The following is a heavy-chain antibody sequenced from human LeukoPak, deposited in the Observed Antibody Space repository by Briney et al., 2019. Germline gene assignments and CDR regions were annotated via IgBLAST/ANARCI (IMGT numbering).Heavy chain of an antibody. CDR3: ASQYYYDSSGYINWFDP. CDR2: IYSGGST. CDR1: GFTVRSNY. D-gene: IGHD3-22*01. J-gene: IGHJ5*02. Sequence: GGSLRLSCAASGFTVRSNYMSWVRQAPGKGLEWVSVIYSGGSTYYADSVKGRFTISRDNSKNTLYLQMNSLRAEDTAVYYCASQYYYDSSGYINWFDPWGQGTLVTVSS. V-gene: IGHV3-53*01.